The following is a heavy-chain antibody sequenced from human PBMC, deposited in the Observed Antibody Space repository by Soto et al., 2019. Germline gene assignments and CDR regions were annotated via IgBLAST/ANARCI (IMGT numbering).Heavy chain of an antibody. CDR1: GFPFTTYG. CDR2: ISYDGSNK. V-gene: IGHV3-30*03. D-gene: IGHD3-10*01. Sequence: QVQLVESGGGVVQPGRSLRLSCAASGFPFTTYGMHWVREGPGKGLDWVAAISYDGSNKCYADSVKGRFTISRDNSKNTLYLQMNSLRPEDTALYYCVGGQYYFDYRGQGTLVIVSS. J-gene: IGHJ4*02. CDR3: VGGQYYFDY.